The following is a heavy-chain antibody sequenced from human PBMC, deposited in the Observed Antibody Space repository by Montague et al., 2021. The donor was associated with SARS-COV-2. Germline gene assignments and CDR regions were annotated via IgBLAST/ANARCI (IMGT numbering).Heavy chain of an antibody. CDR1: GGSISSGGYY. J-gene: IGHJ4*02. CDR3: ARAQMIFGVVITSFDY. D-gene: IGHD3-3*01. V-gene: IGHV4-31*03. Sequence: TLSLTCTVSGGSISSGGYYWSWIRQHPGKGLEWIGYIYYSGSTYYNPSLKSRVTISVDTSKNQFSLKLSSVTAADTAVYYCARAQMIFGVVITSFDYWGQGTLVTVSS. CDR2: IYYSGST.